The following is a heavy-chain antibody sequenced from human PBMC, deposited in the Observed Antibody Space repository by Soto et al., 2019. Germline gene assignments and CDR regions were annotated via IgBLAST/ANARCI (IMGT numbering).Heavy chain of an antibody. Sequence: QVQLQESGPGLVKPSQTLSLTCTVSGGSISSGGFYWSWIRQYPGRGLEWIGYIYYSGSTYYNPSLKSRVTISVDTSKTQFSLKLSSVTAADTAVYYCARALRGYSYGGDCDYWGQGTLVTVSS. V-gene: IGHV4-31*03. CDR2: IYYSGST. CDR3: ARALRGYSYGGDCDY. D-gene: IGHD5-18*01. J-gene: IGHJ4*02. CDR1: GGSISSGGFY.